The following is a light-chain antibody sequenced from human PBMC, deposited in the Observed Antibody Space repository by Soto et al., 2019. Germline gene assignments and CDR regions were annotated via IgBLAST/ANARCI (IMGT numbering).Light chain of an antibody. J-gene: IGKJ1*01. CDR1: QSVSTN. CDR3: QQHDNWPPWT. Sequence: EIVMPQSPATLSVSPGERATLSCRASQSVSTNLAWYQHKPGQAPRLLIYGASTRATGIPARFSGSGSGTEFTLTISSLQSEDFAVYYCQQHDNWPPWTFGQGTKVEIK. V-gene: IGKV3-15*01. CDR2: GAS.